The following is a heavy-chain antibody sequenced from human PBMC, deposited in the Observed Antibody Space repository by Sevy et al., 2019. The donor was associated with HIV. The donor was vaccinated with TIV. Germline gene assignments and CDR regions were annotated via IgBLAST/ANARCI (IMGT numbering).Heavy chain of an antibody. J-gene: IGHJ6*02. CDR1: GFTFDDYA. CDR3: AKDGPYYYDSSGYNYPGGMDV. V-gene: IGHV3-9*01. D-gene: IGHD3-22*01. Sequence: SLRLSCAASGFTFDDYAMHWVRQAPGKGLEWVSGISWNSGSIGYADSVKGRFTISRDNAKNSLYLQMNSLRAEDTALYYCAKDGPYYYDSSGYNYPGGMDVWGQGTTVTVSS. CDR2: ISWNSGSI.